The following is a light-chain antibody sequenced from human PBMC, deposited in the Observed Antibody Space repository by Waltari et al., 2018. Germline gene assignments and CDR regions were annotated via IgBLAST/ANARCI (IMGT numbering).Light chain of an antibody. CDR3: CSYAGSRWV. Sequence: QSALTQPRSVSGSPGQSVPISCTGTRSDGGGYKYVSWYQQHPGKAPKLMIFDVRKRPSGVPDRFSGSKSGSTASLTISGLQAEDEADYYCCSYAGSRWVFGGGTKLTVL. V-gene: IGLV2-11*01. CDR1: RSDGGGYKY. CDR2: DVR. J-gene: IGLJ3*02.